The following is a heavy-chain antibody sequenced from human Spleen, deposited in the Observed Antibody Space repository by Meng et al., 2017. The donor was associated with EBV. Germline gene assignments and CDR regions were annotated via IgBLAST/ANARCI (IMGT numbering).Heavy chain of an antibody. CDR2: INDGGYT. J-gene: IGHJ4*02. CDR3: ASQGGREGPVRY. CDR1: GGSFSDFY. Sequence: QVHLQQGGAGLLKASETLSLTCGVSGGSFSDFYWTWIRQPPGKGLECIGEINDGGYTIYSASLKSRITISVDTSKNQVSLKLNSVTAADTAMYYCASQGGREGPVRYWGQGTLVTVSS. D-gene: IGHD5-24*01. V-gene: IGHV4-34*01.